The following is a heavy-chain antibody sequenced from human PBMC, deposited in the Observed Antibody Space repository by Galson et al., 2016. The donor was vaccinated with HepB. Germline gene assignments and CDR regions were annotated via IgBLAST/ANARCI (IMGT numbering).Heavy chain of an antibody. Sequence: LSLTCTVSGGSISGSHNYWGWIRQPPGKGLEWMGSIYYKGTTNYNPYLESRLTISVDTSKNLFSLKLTSVTAADTAAYYCARANLGFCTSTTWSSNWFDPWGQGTLVTVSS. J-gene: IGHJ5*02. V-gene: IGHV4-39*02. D-gene: IGHD2-2*01. CDR2: IYYKGTT. CDR3: ARANLGFCTSTTWSSNWFDP. CDR1: GGSISGSHNY.